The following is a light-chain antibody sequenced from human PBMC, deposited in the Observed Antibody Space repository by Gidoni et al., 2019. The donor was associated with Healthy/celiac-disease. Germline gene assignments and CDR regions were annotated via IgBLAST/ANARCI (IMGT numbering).Light chain of an antibody. Sequence: DIQMTQSPSTLSASVGDRVTITCRASQSISSWLAWYQQKPGKAPKLLIYKASSLESGVPSRFSGSGSGTEFTLTISSLQPDDFATYYCQQYNSYRMYTFXXXTKLEIK. CDR2: KAS. CDR3: QQYNSYRMYT. CDR1: QSISSW. V-gene: IGKV1-5*03. J-gene: IGKJ2*01.